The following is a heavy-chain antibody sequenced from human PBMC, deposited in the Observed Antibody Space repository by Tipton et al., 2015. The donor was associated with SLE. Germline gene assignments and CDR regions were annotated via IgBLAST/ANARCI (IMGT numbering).Heavy chain of an antibody. Sequence: TLSLTCAVSGGSFSGYFWSWLRQAPGKGPEWIGETNHRGSTNYNPSLQSRVTISRDPSKNQFSLKLISATAADTAVYYCARDQVGVGDFDYWSQGTLVTVSS. J-gene: IGHJ4*02. CDR1: GGSFSGYF. CDR2: TNHRGST. D-gene: IGHD3-16*01. V-gene: IGHV4-34*01. CDR3: ARDQVGVGDFDY.